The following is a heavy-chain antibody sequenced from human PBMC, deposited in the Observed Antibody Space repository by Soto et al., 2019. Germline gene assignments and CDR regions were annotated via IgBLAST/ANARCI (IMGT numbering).Heavy chain of an antibody. CDR1: GGSINNYY. CDR3: ARTYCSGGSCYSSAPNHFDF. V-gene: IGHV4-59*01. D-gene: IGHD2-15*01. Sequence: SETLSLTCTVSGGSINNYYWSWIRQPPGKGLEWIAYIYYSGSTNYNPSLKSRVTVSIDTSKNQFSQKLSSMTAADTAVYYCARTYCSGGSCYSSAPNHFDFWGQGALVTVSS. CDR2: IYYSGST. J-gene: IGHJ4*02.